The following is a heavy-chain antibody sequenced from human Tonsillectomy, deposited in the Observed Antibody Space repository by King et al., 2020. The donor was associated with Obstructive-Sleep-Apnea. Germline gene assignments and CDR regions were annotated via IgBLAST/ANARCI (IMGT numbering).Heavy chain of an antibody. V-gene: IGHV3-30*02. CDR1: GFIFSNYG. Sequence: VQLVESGGGVVQPGGSLRLSCTASGFIFSNYGMHWVREAPGKGLEWVAFIRYDGTNRYYADSVKGRFTISRDNSKNTLYLQMNSLRAEDTAIYYCGKSVGDVYSSACPDNWGQGNLVSVSS. CDR3: GKSVGDVYSSACPDN. D-gene: IGHD6-25*01. CDR2: IRYDGTNR. J-gene: IGHJ4*02.